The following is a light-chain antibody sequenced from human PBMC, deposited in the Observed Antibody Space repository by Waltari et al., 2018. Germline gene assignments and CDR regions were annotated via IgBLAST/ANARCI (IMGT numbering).Light chain of an antibody. CDR1: RRITTW. J-gene: IGKJ3*01. CDR3: QQYHSFSRFA. CDR2: KAS. V-gene: IGKV1-5*03. Sequence: DIQMTQSPSTLSASVGDRVTITCRASRRITTWLAWYQQKPGRAPKLLIYKASTLQSGVPSRFSASGSGTEFTLTISSLQPDDFATYYCQQYHSFSRFAFGPGTKVHLK.